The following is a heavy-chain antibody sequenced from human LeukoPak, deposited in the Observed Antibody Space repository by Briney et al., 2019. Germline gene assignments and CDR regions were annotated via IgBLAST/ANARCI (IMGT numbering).Heavy chain of an antibody. D-gene: IGHD3-10*01. CDR3: TRMSYFDRSGPTFDY. J-gene: IGHJ4*02. V-gene: IGHV3-53*01. Sequence: PGGSLRLSCAASGFTVSSNFMSWVRQAPGRGLGWVSVIYTGGNTYYSDSVRGRFTISRDHSKNTLYLQMNSLRAEDTAIYFCTRMSYFDRSGPTFDYWGQGTLVAVSS. CDR2: IYTGGNT. CDR1: GFTVSSNF.